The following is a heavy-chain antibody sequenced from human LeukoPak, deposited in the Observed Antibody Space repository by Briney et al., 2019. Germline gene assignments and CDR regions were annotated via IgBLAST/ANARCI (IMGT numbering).Heavy chain of an antibody. CDR3: ANIYSGYAYFDY. J-gene: IGHJ4*02. D-gene: IGHD5-12*01. V-gene: IGHV3-7*03. Sequence: PGGSLRLSCAASGFIFSSYWMSWVRQAPGKGLEWVANIKQDGSEKYYVDSVKGRFTISRDNAKNSLYLQMNSLRAEDTAVYYCANIYSGYAYFDYWGQGTLVTVSS. CDR2: IKQDGSEK. CDR1: GFIFSSYW.